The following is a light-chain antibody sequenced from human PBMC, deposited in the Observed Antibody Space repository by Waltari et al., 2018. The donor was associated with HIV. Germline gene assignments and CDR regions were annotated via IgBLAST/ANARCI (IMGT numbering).Light chain of an antibody. CDR3: QHYGTSPTWT. Sequence: EIVLTQSPGTLSLSPGEGATLSCRASQSFSSSYLAWYQQKPGQAPRLLIYGASSRATGIPDRFSGSGSGTDFTLTISRLEPEDFAVYYCQHYGTSPTWTFGQGTKVEIK. V-gene: IGKV3-20*01. CDR1: QSFSSSY. J-gene: IGKJ1*01. CDR2: GAS.